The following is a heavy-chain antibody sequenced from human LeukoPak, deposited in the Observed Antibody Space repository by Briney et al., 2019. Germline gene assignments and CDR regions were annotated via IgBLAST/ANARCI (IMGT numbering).Heavy chain of an antibody. V-gene: IGHV4-34*01. CDR1: GGSFSGYY. J-gene: IGHJ4*02. D-gene: IGHD1-1*01. Sequence: PSETLSLTCAVYGGSFSGYYWSWIRQPPGKGLEWIGEINHSGSTNYNPSLKSRVTISVDTSKNQFSLKLSSVTAADTAVYYCARDSRTTGTVNFDYWGQGTLVTVSS. CDR2: INHSGST. CDR3: ARDSRTTGTVNFDY.